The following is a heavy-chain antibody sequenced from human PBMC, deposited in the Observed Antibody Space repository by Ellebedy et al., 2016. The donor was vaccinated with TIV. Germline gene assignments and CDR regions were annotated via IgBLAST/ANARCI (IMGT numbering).Heavy chain of an antibody. V-gene: IGHV3-23*01. CDR3: AKGDGIPSFDY. CDR2: IGGTGST. J-gene: IGHJ4*02. Sequence: PGGSLRLSCAASGFTFRDFAMSWVRQAPGKGLEWVSSIGGTGSTFYVDSVKGRFAISRDNTKNTLFLQMNSLRAEDTAVYYCAKGDGIPSFDYWGQGTLVTVSS. D-gene: IGHD1-26*01. CDR1: GFTFRDFA.